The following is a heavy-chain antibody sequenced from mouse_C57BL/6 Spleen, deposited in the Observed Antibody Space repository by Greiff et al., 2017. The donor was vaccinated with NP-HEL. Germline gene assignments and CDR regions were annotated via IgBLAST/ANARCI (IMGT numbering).Heavy chain of an antibody. D-gene: IGHD1-1*01. Sequence: QVQLQQPGAELVKPGASVKLSCKASGYTFTSYWMHWVKQRPGQGLEWIGMIHPNSGSTNYNEKFKSKATLTVDKSSSTAYMQLSSLTSEDSAVYYCEYYYGSSSYYFDYWGQGTTLTVSS. V-gene: IGHV1-64*01. J-gene: IGHJ2*01. CDR2: IHPNSGST. CDR1: GYTFTSYW. CDR3: EYYYGSSSYYFDY.